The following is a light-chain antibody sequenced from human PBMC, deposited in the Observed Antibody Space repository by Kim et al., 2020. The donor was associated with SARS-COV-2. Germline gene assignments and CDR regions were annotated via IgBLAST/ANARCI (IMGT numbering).Light chain of an antibody. CDR3: QVWDGGRPV. CDR2: YDS. J-gene: IGLJ7*01. Sequence: SYELTQPPSVSVSPGQTASITCGGNNMGAKGARWYQQKPGQSPVLVIYYDSERPSGIPERFSGSNSGNTATLTINSIQAGDEAEYFCQVWDGGRPVF. CDR1: NMGAKG. V-gene: IGLV3-21*04.